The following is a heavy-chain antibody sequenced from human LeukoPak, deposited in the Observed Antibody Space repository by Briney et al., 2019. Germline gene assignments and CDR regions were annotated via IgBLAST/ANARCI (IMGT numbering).Heavy chain of an antibody. D-gene: IGHD5-24*01. V-gene: IGHV3-7*01. J-gene: IGHJ5*02. CDR1: GFTFTSYL. CDR2: IKQDGTEK. Sequence: PVGSLRLSCAASGFTFTSYLMSWVRQAPGKGLDWVANIKQDGTEKYYVDSVKGRFTISRDNAKNSLYLQMNSLRVVDTAVYYCARAATVGLHPFDPWGQGTLVTVSS. CDR3: ARAATVGLHPFDP.